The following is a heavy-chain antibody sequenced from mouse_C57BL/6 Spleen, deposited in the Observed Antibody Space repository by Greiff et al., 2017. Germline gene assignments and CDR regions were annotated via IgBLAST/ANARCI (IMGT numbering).Heavy chain of an antibody. Sequence: EVKLMESGGDLAKPGGSLKLSCAASGFTFSSYGMSWVHQTPDKRLEWVATISSGGSYTYYPDSVKGRFTISRDNAKNTLYLQMSSLKSEDTAMYYCARHWDYAMDYWSQGASVTVSS. V-gene: IGHV5-6*01. CDR2: ISSGGSYT. CDR3: ARHWDYAMDY. J-gene: IGHJ4*01. D-gene: IGHD4-1*01. CDR1: GFTFSSYG.